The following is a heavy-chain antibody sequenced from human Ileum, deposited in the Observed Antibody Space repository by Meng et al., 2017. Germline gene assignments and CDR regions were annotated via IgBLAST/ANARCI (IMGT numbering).Heavy chain of an antibody. CDR3: ARYILRWGYYFDY. D-gene: IGHD4-23*01. V-gene: IGHV4-4*02. Sequence: GSCPGLVKSSGTLSLTCAVSGGSISSSNWWSWVRQPPGKGLEWIGEIYHSGSTNYNPSLKSRVTISVDKSKNQFSLKLSSVTAADTAVYYCARYILRWGYYFDYWGQGTLVTVPQ. J-gene: IGHJ4*02. CDR1: GGSISSSNW. CDR2: IYHSGST.